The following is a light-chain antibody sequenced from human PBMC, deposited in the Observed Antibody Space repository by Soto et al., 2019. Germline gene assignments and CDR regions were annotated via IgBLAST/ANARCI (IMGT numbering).Light chain of an antibody. CDR2: EVN. CDR3: CSYAGGTTWV. CDR1: SSNVGSYKL. Sequence: QSALTQPASVSGSPGQSITISCTGTSSNVGSYKLVSWYQQHPGKAPKLMIFEVNKRPSGVSDRFSASKSGYTASLTISGLRAEDEANYYCCSYAGGTTWVFGGGTKLTVL. V-gene: IGLV2-23*02. J-gene: IGLJ3*02.